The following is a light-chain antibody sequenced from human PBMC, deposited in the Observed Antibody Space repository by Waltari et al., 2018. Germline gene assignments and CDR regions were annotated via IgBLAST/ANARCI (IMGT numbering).Light chain of an antibody. V-gene: IGKV2D-29*02. CDR3: MQNIQLPA. J-gene: IGKJ1*01. CDR2: EVS. Sequence: EIVMTQAHLSLSVTLGPPASMSCKSSQSFLHSDGRARLYWYLQKPGQSPQLLIPEVSNRFSGVTERFSGSGSETDFTLNIRRVEAEDVGVYFCMQNIQLPAFGQGTKVEIE. CDR1: QSFLHSDGRAR.